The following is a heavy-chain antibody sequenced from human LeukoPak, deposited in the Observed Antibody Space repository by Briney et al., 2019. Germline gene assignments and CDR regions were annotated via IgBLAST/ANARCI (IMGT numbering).Heavy chain of an antibody. CDR2: ISHNGNVN. V-gene: IGHV3-7*03. D-gene: IGHD2-15*01. Sequence: PGGSLRLSCAASGFTFSSYWMNWARQAPGKGLEWVASISHNGNVNYYVDSVKGRFTISRDNAKNSLYLQMISLRAEDTAVYYCASGSGGSYYFDYWGQGTLVTFSS. CDR3: ASGSGGSYYFDY. CDR1: GFTFSSYW. J-gene: IGHJ4*02.